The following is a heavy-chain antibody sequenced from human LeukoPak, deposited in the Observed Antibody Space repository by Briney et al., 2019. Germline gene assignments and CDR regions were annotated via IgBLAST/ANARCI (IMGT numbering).Heavy chain of an antibody. V-gene: IGHV4-4*07. CDR3: ARQDYDSGGYYSLNYFDY. CDR1: GGSISSYY. J-gene: IGHJ4*02. CDR2: IYTSGST. Sequence: SETLSLTCTVSGGSISSYYWSWIRQPAGKGLEWIGRIYTSGSTNYNPSLKSRVTMSVDTSKNQFSLKLSSVTAADTAVYYCARQDYDSGGYYSLNYFDYWGQGTLVTVSS. D-gene: IGHD3-22*01.